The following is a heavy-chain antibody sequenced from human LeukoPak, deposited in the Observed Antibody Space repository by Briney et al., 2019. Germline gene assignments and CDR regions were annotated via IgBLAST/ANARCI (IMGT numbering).Heavy chain of an antibody. D-gene: IGHD3-10*01. CDR3: ARGKRPPRRITMVRGVREDNWFDP. CDR2: INHSGST. CDR1: GGSFSGYY. V-gene: IGHV4-34*01. J-gene: IGHJ5*02. Sequence: SETLSLTCAVYGGSFSGYYWSWIRQPPGKGLEWIGEINHSGSTNYNPSLKSRVTISVDTSKNQFSLKLSSVTAADTAVYYCARGKRPPRRITMVRGVREDNWFDPWGQGTLVTVSS.